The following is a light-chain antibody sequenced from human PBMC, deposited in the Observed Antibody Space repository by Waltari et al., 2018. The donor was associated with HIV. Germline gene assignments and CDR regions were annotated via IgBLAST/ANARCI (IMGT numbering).Light chain of an antibody. J-gene: IGLJ3*02. V-gene: IGLV1-51*01. CDR3: VTWDHSLGAVV. CDR2: DDN. Sequence: QSVLTQPHSGSAAPGQQVTISCFGSTSNIGRRSVSWYQRLPGTAPKLLIYDDNERPSGIPDRFSASRSGTSATLGIAGLQTGDEADYYCVTWDHSLGAVVFGGGTKLTVL. CDR1: TSNIGRRS.